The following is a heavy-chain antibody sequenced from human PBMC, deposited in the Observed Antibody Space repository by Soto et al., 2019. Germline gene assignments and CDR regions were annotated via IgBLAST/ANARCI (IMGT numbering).Heavy chain of an antibody. D-gene: IGHD6-13*01. CDR3: ANGGYSSSWYKNWFDP. V-gene: IGHV1-69*13. Sequence: SVKVSCKASGGTFSSYAISWVRQAPGQGLEWMGGIIPIFGTANYAQKFQGRVTITADESTCTAYMELSSLRSEDTAVYYCANGGYSSSWYKNWFDPWGQGTLVTVSS. J-gene: IGHJ5*02. CDR1: GGTFSSYA. CDR2: IIPIFGTA.